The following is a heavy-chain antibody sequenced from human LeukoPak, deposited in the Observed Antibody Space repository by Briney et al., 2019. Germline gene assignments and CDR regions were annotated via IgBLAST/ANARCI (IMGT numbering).Heavy chain of an antibody. CDR1: GGSFSGYY. V-gene: IGHV4-34*01. J-gene: IGHJ4*02. CDR3: ARIGLGGPDY. D-gene: IGHD3-16*01. CDR2: INHSGST. Sequence: SETLSLTCAVYGGSFSGYYWSWIRQPPGKGLEWIGEINHSGSTNYNPSLKSRVTISVDTSKNQFSLKLSSVTAADTAVYYCARIGLGGPDYWGQGTLVTVSS.